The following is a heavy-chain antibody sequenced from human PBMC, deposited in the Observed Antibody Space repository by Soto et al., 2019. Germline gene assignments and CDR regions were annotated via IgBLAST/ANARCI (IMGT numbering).Heavy chain of an antibody. CDR2: IGRKVNTYAT. Sequence: VGSLRLSCAASGFIFSDSAIHWVRQASGKGLEWVGRIGRKVNTYATAYAASVKGRFTFSRDDSRNTAYLLMNGLKTEDTAVYYCANNPNVDTAIRVWGQGTTVTVSS. V-gene: IGHV3-73*01. CDR3: ANNPNVDTAIRV. CDR1: GFIFSDSA. J-gene: IGHJ6*02. D-gene: IGHD5-18*01.